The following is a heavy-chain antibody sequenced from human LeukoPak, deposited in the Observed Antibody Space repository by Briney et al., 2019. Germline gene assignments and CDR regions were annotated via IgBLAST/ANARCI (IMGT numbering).Heavy chain of an antibody. CDR2: IGGSGSTR. J-gene: IGHJ4*02. CDR1: GFTFSSYE. Sequence: GGSLRLSCAASGFTFSSYEMNWVRQAPGKGLEWVSYIGGSGSTRYYADSVKGRFTISRDNAKNSLFLQMNSLRAEDTAVYYCAGGDGAGHYWGQGTLVTVSS. CDR3: AGGDGAGHY. D-gene: IGHD3-10*01. V-gene: IGHV3-48*03.